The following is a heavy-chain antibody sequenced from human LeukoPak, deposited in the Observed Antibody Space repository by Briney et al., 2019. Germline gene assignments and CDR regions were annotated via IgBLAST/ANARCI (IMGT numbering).Heavy chain of an antibody. Sequence: GGSPRLSCAASGFTFSSYSMNWVRQAPGKGLEWVSSISSSSSYIYYADSVKGRFTISRDNAKNSLYLQMNSLRAEDTAVYYCARDHYSNYLGGYYYYGMDVWGQGTTVTVSS. CDR1: GFTFSSYS. J-gene: IGHJ6*02. CDR2: ISSSSSYI. D-gene: IGHD4-11*01. CDR3: ARDHYSNYLGGYYYYGMDV. V-gene: IGHV3-21*01.